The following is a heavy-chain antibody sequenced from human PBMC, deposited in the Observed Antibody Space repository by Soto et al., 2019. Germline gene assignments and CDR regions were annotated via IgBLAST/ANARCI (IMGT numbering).Heavy chain of an antibody. Sequence: PSETLSLTCTVSGGSISSGGYYWSWIRQHPGKGLEWIGYIYYSGSTNYNPSLKSRVTISVDTSRNQFSLKLSSVTAADTAVYYCARDLITGTTGVDYWGQGTLVTVSS. CDR2: IYYSGST. J-gene: IGHJ4*02. CDR1: GGSISSGGYY. V-gene: IGHV4-61*08. D-gene: IGHD1-20*01. CDR3: ARDLITGTTGVDY.